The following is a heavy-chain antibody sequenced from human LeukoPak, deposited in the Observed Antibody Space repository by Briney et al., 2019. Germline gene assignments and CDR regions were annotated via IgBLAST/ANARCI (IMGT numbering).Heavy chain of an antibody. D-gene: IGHD3-10*01. CDR3: ARGRRGKNWFDP. V-gene: IGHV4-39*07. Sequence: SQTLSLTCTVSGGSISSGSYYWSWIRQPPGKGLEWIGEINHSGSTNYNPSLKSRVTISVDTSKNQFSLKLSSVTAADTAVYYCARGRRGKNWFDPWGQGTLVTVSS. CDR2: INHSGST. J-gene: IGHJ5*02. CDR1: GGSISSGSYY.